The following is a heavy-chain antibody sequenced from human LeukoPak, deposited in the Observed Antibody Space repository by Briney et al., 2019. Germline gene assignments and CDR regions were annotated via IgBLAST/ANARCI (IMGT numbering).Heavy chain of an antibody. CDR3: ARSAPLRYFDWLFSPFDY. CDR2: ISGSGGST. V-gene: IGHV3-23*01. Sequence: PGGSLRLSCAASGFTFSSYGMSWVRQAPGKGLEWVSAISGSGGSTYYADSVKGRFTISRDNSKNTLYLQMNSLRAEDTAVYYCARSAPLRYFDWLFSPFDYWGQGTLVTVSS. CDR1: GFTFSSYG. J-gene: IGHJ4*02. D-gene: IGHD3-9*01.